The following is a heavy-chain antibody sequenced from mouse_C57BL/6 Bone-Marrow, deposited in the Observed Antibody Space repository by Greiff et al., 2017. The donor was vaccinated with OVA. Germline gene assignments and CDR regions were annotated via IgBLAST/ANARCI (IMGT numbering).Heavy chain of an antibody. D-gene: IGHD2-1*01. CDR1: GYTFTNYW. Sequence: QVQLKESGAELVRPGTSVKMSCKASGYTFTNYWIGWAKQRPGHGLEWIGDIYPGGGYTNYNEKFKGKAKLTADKSSSTAYMQFSSLTSEDSAIYYCARSPIYSYFDYWGQGTTLTVSA. V-gene: IGHV1-63*01. CDR2: IYPGGGYT. CDR3: ARSPIYSYFDY. J-gene: IGHJ2*01.